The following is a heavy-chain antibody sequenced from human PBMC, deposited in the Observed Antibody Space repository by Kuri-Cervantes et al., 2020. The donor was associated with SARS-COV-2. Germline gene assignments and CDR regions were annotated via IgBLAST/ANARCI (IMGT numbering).Heavy chain of an antibody. CDR1: GFTFSSYA. CDR3: AKDPIYRGTYDLGKLDS. CDR2: IYSGGST. Sequence: GESLKISCAASGFTFSSYAMSWVRQAPGKGLEWVSVIYSGGSTYYADSVKGGFTISRDNSKNTLYLEMNSLRVEDTAVYYCAKDPIYRGTYDLGKLDSWGRGTLVTVSS. D-gene: IGHD3-3*01. V-gene: IGHV3-23*03. J-gene: IGHJ4*02.